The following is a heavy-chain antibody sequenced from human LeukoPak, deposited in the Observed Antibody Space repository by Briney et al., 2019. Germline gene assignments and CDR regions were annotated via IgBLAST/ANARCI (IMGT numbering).Heavy chain of an antibody. CDR1: GGSISSGSYY. D-gene: IGHD6-13*01. J-gene: IGHJ4*02. V-gene: IGHV4-61*02. CDR3: ARVDSINWYDSRGYFDY. Sequence: SETLSLTCTVSGGSISSGSYYWSWIRQPAGEGLEWIGRIYTSGSTNYNPSLKSRVTISVDTSKNQFSLNLSSVTAADTAVYYCARVDSINWYDSRGYFDYWGQGTLVTVSS. CDR2: IYTSGST.